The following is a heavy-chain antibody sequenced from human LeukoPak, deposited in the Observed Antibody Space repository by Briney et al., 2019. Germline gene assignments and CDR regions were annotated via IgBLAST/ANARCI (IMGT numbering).Heavy chain of an antibody. V-gene: IGHV1-2*02. J-gene: IGHJ4*02. Sequence: ASVKVSCKASGYTFTGYYMHWVRQAPGQGLEWMGWINPNSGGTNYAQKFQGRVTMTRDTSISTAYMELSSLRSEDTAVYYCARDREEGYFDWLLWGQGTLVTVSS. CDR3: ARDREEGYFDWLL. CDR1: GYTFTGYY. D-gene: IGHD3-9*01. CDR2: INPNSGGT.